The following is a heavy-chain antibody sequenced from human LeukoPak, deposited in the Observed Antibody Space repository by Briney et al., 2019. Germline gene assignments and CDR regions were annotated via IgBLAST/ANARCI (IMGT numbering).Heavy chain of an antibody. D-gene: IGHD2-2*01. CDR3: ARDSDCSSTSCFNWFDP. CDR1: GYTFTSNG. Sequence: ASVRVSCKASGYTFTSNGISWVRQAPGQGLEWMGWISTYSGNTNYAQKLQGRVTMTTDTSTSTAYMELRSLRSDDTAVYYCARDSDCSSTSCFNWFDPWGQGTLVTVSS. J-gene: IGHJ5*02. V-gene: IGHV1-18*04. CDR2: ISTYSGNT.